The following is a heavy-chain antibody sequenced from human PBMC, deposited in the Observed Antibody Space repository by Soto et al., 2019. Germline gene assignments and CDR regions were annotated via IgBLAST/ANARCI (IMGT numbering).Heavy chain of an antibody. CDR2: ISYDGSNK. CDR1: GFTFSSYG. V-gene: IGHV3-30*03. J-gene: IGHJ4*02. D-gene: IGHD5-18*01. CDR3: ARDDDSAMALNFDY. Sequence: PGGSLRLSCAASGFTFSSYGMHWVRQAPGKGLEWVAVISYDGSNKYYADTVKGQFAIPRDNAKIALYLQMSSLRDEDTAVYYCARDDDSAMALNFDYWGQGTLVTVSS.